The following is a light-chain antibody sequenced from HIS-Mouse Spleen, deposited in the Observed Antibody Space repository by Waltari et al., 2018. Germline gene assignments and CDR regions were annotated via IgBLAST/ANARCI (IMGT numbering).Light chain of an antibody. CDR3: SSYTSSSWV. V-gene: IGLV2-14*03. CDR2: DVS. Sequence: QSALTQPASVSGSPGQSITISCPGTSSDVGGYNYVSGYQQPPGKAPKLMIYDVSNRPSGVSNRFSGSKSGNTASLTISGLQAEDEADYYCSSYTSSSWVFGGGTKLTVL. J-gene: IGLJ3*02. CDR1: SSDVGGYNY.